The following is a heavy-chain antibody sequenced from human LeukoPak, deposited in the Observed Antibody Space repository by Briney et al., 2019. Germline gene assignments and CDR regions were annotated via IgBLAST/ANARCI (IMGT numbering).Heavy chain of an antibody. CDR1: GYTFASYD. CDR3: ARGRVGARYSYYYMDV. D-gene: IGHD1-26*01. J-gene: IGHJ6*03. Sequence: ASVKVSRKASGYTFASYDINWVRQATGQGLEWMGWMNPNSGNTGYAQKFQGRVTITRNTSISTAYMELTSLRSEDTAVYYCARGRVGARYSYYYMDVWGKGTTVTVSS. V-gene: IGHV1-8*03. CDR2: MNPNSGNT.